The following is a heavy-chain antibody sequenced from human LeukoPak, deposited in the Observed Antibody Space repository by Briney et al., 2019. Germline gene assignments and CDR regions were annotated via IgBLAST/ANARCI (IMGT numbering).Heavy chain of an antibody. CDR3: ARDITMVRGTFDY. J-gene: IGHJ4*02. Sequence: SETLSLTCTVSGGSISSGDYYWSWIRQPPGKGLEWIGYIYYSGSTYYNPSLKSRVTISVDTSKNQFSLKLSPVTAADTAVYYCARDITMVRGTFDYWGQGTLVTVSS. V-gene: IGHV4-30-4*02. CDR2: IYYSGST. D-gene: IGHD3-10*01. CDR1: GGSISSGDYY.